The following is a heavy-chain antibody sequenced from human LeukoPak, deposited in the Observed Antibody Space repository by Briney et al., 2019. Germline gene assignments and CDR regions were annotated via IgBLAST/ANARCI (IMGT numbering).Heavy chain of an antibody. V-gene: IGHV1-8*01. J-gene: IGHJ6*03. CDR2: VNPNRGRR. CDR3: ARGLRYCTNGVCYRGSPHYYYYMDV. D-gene: IGHD2-8*01. Sequence: SVTLSFTCSGYAFTSYHHNWVRQATGQGHERMGSVNPNRGRRGYAQKFQGRVTMTRNTSLSTAYMELSSLRSEDTAVYYCARGLRYCTNGVCYRGSPHYYYYMDVWGKGTTDTVSS. CDR1: GYAFTSYH.